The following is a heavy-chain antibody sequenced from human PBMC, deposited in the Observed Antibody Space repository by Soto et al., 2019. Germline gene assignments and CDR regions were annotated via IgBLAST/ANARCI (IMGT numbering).Heavy chain of an antibody. CDR3: TRDQGGSYDSWFDP. J-gene: IGHJ5*02. D-gene: IGHD1-26*01. CDR2: ISSGSAYI. Sequence: EVQVVESGGGLVHPGGSLRLSCNFTFSMYSMNWVRQAPGKGLGWVASISSGSAYIKYADSVKGRFTISRDNAKNSVSLQLNSLRVDDMAVYFCTRDQGGSYDSWFDPWGQGTLVTVSS. CDR1: TFSMYS. V-gene: IGHV3-21*01.